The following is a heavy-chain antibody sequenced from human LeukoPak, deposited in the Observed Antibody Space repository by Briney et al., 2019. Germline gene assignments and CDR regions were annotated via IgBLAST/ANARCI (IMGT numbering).Heavy chain of an antibody. CDR1: GESFSGYF. CDR3: ARGPYLGDSNNWFDP. CDR2: IFYSGST. V-gene: IGHV4-34*01. J-gene: IGHJ5*02. D-gene: IGHD4-17*01. Sequence: SETLSLTCGVYGESFSGYFWSWIRQSPGKALEWIAYIFYSGSTYYNPSLKSRVTILIDTSKNQFSLKLSSVTAADTAVYYCARGPYLGDSNNWFDPWGPGTLVTVSS.